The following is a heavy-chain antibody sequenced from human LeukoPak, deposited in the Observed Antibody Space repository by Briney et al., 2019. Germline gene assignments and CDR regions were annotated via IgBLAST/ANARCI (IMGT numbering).Heavy chain of an antibody. CDR2: INHSGST. Sequence: KASETLSLTCAVYGGSFSGYYWSWIRQPPGKGLEWIGEINHSGSTNYNPSLKSRVTISVDTSKNQFSLKLSSVTAADTAVYYCARRLGYYYGSGSYYKATYYFDYWGQGTLVTVSS. CDR1: GGSFSGYY. CDR3: ARRLGYYYGSGSYYKATYYFDY. V-gene: IGHV4-34*01. J-gene: IGHJ4*02. D-gene: IGHD3-10*01.